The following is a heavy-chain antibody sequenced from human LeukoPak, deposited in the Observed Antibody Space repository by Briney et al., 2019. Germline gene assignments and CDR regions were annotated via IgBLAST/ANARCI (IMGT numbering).Heavy chain of an antibody. Sequence: GGSLRLSCAGSGSTLSTYWMHWVRQAPGKGLVWVSGISWNSGSIGYADSVKGRFTISRDNAKNSLYLQMNSLRAEDTALYYCAKTISYDSLTGAFDIWGQGTMVTVSS. CDR2: ISWNSGSI. D-gene: IGHD3-3*01. V-gene: IGHV3-9*01. CDR1: GSTLSTYW. J-gene: IGHJ3*02. CDR3: AKTISYDSLTGAFDI.